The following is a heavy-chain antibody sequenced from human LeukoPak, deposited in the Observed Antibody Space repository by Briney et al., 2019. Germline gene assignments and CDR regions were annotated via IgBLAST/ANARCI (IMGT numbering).Heavy chain of an antibody. D-gene: IGHD3-22*01. CDR2: INPSGGTT. J-gene: IGHJ4*02. CDR1: GGTFSSYA. V-gene: IGHV1-46*01. CDR3: ARVGGYYDSSVSWISY. Sequence: ASVKVSCKASGGTFSSYAISWVRQAPGQGLEWMGIINPSGGTTSYAQKFQGRVTMTRDTSTFTDYMELSSLRSEDTAVYYCARVGGYYDSSVSWISYWGQGTLVTVSS.